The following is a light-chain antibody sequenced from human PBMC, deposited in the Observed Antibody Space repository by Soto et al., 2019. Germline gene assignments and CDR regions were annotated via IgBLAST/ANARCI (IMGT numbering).Light chain of an antibody. V-gene: IGLV8-61*01. Sequence: QAVVTQESSFSVSPGGTVTLTCGLSSGSVSTGYYPSWYQLTPGQPPRTLIYSTNTRSSGVPDRFSGSILGNKAALTITGAQADDESDYFCVLYLGSGIWMFGGGTKLTVL. CDR1: SGSVSTGYY. J-gene: IGLJ3*02. CDR2: STN. CDR3: VLYLGSGIWM.